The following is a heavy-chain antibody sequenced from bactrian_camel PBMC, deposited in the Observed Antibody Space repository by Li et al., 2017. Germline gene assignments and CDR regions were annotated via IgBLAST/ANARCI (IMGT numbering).Heavy chain of an antibody. Sequence: HVQLVESGGGAVQAGGSLRLSCAASEYTVSTYTMGWYRQAPGKQREGVAAVSQDGRSNYADFVVGRFTLSKDVPKNIFYLEMNDLKPEDSAMYYCAADLARYCGAFSGFFARASWGRGPRSPSP. J-gene: IGHJ4*01. V-gene: IGHV3S53*01. CDR2: VSQDGRS. CDR1: EYTVSTYT. D-gene: IGHD2*01.